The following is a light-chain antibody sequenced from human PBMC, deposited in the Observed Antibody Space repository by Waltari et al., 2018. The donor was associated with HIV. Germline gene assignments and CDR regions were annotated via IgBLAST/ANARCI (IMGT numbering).Light chain of an antibody. CDR3: QQYGSSPYT. CDR1: QSVSSSY. CDR2: AAS. J-gene: IGKJ2*01. Sequence: EIVLTQSPGTLSLSPGERATLSCRASQSVSSSYLAWYQQEPGQAPRLLIYAASRMATGIPDRFSGSGSGTDFTLTISGLEPEDFAVYYCQQYGSSPYTFGQGTNLEIK. V-gene: IGKV3-20*01.